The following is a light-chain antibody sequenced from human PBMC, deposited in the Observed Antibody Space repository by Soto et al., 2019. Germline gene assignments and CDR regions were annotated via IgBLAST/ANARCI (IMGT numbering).Light chain of an antibody. Sequence: QSVLTQSPSASASLGASVNLTCTLSSGHSSYAIAWHQQQPEKGPRYLMKLNSDGRHSKGDGIPDRFSGSSSGAERYLTISSRQSEDDADYYCQTWGTGTWVFGGGTKLTVL. CDR2: LNSDGRH. V-gene: IGLV4-69*01. J-gene: IGLJ3*02. CDR1: SGHSSYA. CDR3: QTWGTGTWV.